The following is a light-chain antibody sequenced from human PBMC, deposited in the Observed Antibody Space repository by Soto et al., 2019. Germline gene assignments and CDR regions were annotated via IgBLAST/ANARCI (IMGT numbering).Light chain of an antibody. CDR3: QQRSNWPPVT. Sequence: EIVMKQSPATLSVSPGERATLSCRASQSINRHLAWYRQKPGQAPRLLIYDASNRATGIPARFSGSGSGTDFTLTISSLEPEDFGVYYCQQRSNWPPVTFGGGTKVDIK. J-gene: IGKJ4*01. V-gene: IGKV3-11*01. CDR1: QSINRH. CDR2: DAS.